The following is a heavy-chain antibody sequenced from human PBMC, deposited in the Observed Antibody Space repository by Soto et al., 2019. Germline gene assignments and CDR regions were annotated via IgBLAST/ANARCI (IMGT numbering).Heavy chain of an antibody. CDR2: IYYSGSP. CDR3: ARHNYGSESTYFDY. J-gene: IGHJ4*02. V-gene: IGHV4-31*03. Sequence: SETLSLTCPFSGGSISSGVSSWSWFRQHPGKGLEWIGYIYYSGSPNYYPSLKSRVTISVDTSKNQFCLKLNSMTASVSAVYYCARHNYGSESTYFDYWGQGTLVTVSS. CDR1: GGSISSGVSS. D-gene: IGHD3-10*01.